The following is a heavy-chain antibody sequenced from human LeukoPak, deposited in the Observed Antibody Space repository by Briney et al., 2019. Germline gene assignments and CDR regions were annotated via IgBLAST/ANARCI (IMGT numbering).Heavy chain of an antibody. V-gene: IGHV4-39*07. CDR2: IYYSGST. J-gene: IGHJ4*02. Sequence: PSETLSLTCTVSGGSISSSSYYWGWIRQPPGKGLEWIGSIYYSGSTYYNPSLKSRVTISVDTSKNQFSLKLSSVTAADTAVYYCARVRGGGYSYGQTYWGQGTLVTVSS. D-gene: IGHD5-18*01. CDR1: GGSISSSSYY. CDR3: ARVRGGGYSYGQTY.